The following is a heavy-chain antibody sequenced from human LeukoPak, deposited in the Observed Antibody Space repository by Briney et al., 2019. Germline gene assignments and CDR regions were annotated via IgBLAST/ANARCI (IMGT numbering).Heavy chain of an antibody. CDR3: AKDAEGRGYSYSGIFDY. V-gene: IGHV3-23*01. CDR2: ISGSGGST. CDR1: GFTFSSYA. J-gene: IGHJ4*02. Sequence: QPGGSLRLSCAASGFTFSSYAMSWVRQAPGKGLEWVSAISGSGGSTYYADSVKGRFTISRDNSKNTLYLQMNSLRAEDTAVYYCAKDAEGRGYSYSGIFDYWGQGTLVTVSS. D-gene: IGHD5-18*01.